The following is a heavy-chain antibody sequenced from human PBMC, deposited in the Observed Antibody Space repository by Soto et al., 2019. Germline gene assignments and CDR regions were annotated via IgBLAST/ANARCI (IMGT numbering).Heavy chain of an antibody. CDR3: AKVSPFIAVAGTGSEDFDY. Sequence: GGSLRLSCAASGFTFSSYAMSWVRQAPGKGLEWVSAISGSGGSTYYADSVKGRFTFSRDNSKNTLYLQMNSLRAEDTAVYYCAKVSPFIAVAGTGSEDFDYWGQGTLVTVSS. J-gene: IGHJ4*02. CDR2: ISGSGGST. CDR1: GFTFSSYA. D-gene: IGHD6-19*01. V-gene: IGHV3-23*01.